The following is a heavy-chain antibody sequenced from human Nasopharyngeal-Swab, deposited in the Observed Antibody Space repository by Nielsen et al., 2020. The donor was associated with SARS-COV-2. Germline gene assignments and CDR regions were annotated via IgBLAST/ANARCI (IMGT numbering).Heavy chain of an antibody. V-gene: IGHV3-43*01. CDR1: GFSFDDYT. D-gene: IGHD6-19*01. Sequence: GGSLRLSCAASGFSFDDYTMHWVRQAPGKGLEWVSLISWDGGNTYYADSVRGRFTISRDNSKNSLYLQMNSLRTEDTALYYCAKDSYSSGWIDYWGQGTLVTVSP. CDR2: ISWDGGNT. J-gene: IGHJ4*02. CDR3: AKDSYSSGWIDY.